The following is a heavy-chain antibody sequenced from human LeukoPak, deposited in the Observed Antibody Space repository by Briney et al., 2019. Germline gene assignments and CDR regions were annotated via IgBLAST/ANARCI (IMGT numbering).Heavy chain of an antibody. V-gene: IGHV3-21*01. J-gene: IGHJ5*02. Sequence: PGGSLRLSCAASGFTFSSYSMNWVRQAPGKGLEWVSSISSSSSYIYYADSVKGRFTISRDNAKNSLYLQMNSLRAEDTAVYYCARDVVGGSPVGAFDPWGQGTLVTVSS. CDR2: ISSSSSYI. CDR3: ARDVVGGSPVGAFDP. D-gene: IGHD1-26*01. CDR1: GFTFSSYS.